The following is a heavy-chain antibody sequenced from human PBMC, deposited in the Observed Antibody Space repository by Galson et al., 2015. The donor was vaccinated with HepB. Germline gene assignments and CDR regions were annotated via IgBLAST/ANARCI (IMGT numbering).Heavy chain of an antibody. V-gene: IGHV3-23*01. Sequence: LRLSCAASGFTFSSYAMSWVRQAPGKGLEWVSAISGSGGSTYYADSVKGRFTISRDNSKNTLYLQMNSLRAEDTAVYYCAKDEMPGIAVAGSGGDYWGQGTLVTVSS. J-gene: IGHJ4*02. CDR1: GFTFSSYA. D-gene: IGHD6-19*01. CDR3: AKDEMPGIAVAGSGGDY. CDR2: ISGSGGST.